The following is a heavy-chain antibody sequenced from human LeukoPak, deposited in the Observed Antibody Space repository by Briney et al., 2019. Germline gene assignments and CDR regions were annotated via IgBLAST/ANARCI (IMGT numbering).Heavy chain of an antibody. CDR1: GYTFTSYG. D-gene: IGHD3-10*01. CDR3: ARAFGYPGTKTLNWFDP. V-gene: IGHV1-18*01. CDR2: ISAYNGNT. J-gene: IGHJ5*02. Sequence: ASVKVSCKASGYTFTSYGISWVRQAPGQGLEWMGWISAYNGNTNYAQKLQGRVTMTTDTSTSTAYMELRSPRSDDTAVYYCARAFGYPGTKTLNWFDPWGQGTLVTVSS.